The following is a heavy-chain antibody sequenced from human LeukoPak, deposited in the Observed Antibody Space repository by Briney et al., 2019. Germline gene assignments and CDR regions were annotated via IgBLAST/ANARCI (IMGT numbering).Heavy chain of an antibody. CDR2: INPNSGDT. D-gene: IGHD3-10*01. V-gene: IGHV1-2*02. Sequence: ASVKVSCKASGYTFTGYYMHWVRQAPGQGLEWMGWINPNSGDTNYAQKFQGRVTMTRDTSISTAYMELSGLRSDDTAVYYCARAFYYGSGSYYNPWGQGTLVTVSS. CDR1: GYTFTGYY. CDR3: ARAFYYGSGSYYNP. J-gene: IGHJ5*02.